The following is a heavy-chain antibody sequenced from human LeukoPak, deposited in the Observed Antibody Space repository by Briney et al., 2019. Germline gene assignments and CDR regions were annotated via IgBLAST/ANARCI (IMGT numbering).Heavy chain of an antibody. D-gene: IGHD2-15*01. Sequence: ASVKVSCKVSGYTLTELSMHWARQAPGKGLEWMGGFDPEDGETIYAQKFQGRVTMTEDTSTDTAYMELSSLRSEDTAVYYCATIVVVVAATGGNDAFDIWGQGTMVTVSS. CDR2: FDPEDGET. CDR3: ATIVVVVAATGGNDAFDI. J-gene: IGHJ3*02. V-gene: IGHV1-24*01. CDR1: GYTLTELS.